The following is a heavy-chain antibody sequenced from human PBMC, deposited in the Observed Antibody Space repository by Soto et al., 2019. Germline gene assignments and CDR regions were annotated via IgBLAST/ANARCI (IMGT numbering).Heavy chain of an antibody. J-gene: IGHJ4*02. D-gene: IGHD3-3*01. Sequence: GASVKVSCKASGYTFTSYFMHWVRQAPGQGLEWMGIINPSGGGTTYAQKFQGRVTMTRDTSTSTVYMELSSLRSEDTAVYFCAREYYDFWSGQQTAFFDYWGQGTLVTVSS. CDR3: AREYYDFWSGQQTAFFDY. V-gene: IGHV1-46*01. CDR1: GYTFTSYF. CDR2: INPSGGGT.